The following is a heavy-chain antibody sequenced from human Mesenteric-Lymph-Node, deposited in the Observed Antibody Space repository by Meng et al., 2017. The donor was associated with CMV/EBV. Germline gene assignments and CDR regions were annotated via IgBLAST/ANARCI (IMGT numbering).Heavy chain of an antibody. CDR2: IYYSGST. V-gene: IGHV4-61*01. CDR3: VGLIAGHSGRGP. CDR1: GGSVSSGSFY. Sequence: SETLSLTCSVSGGSVSSGSFYWNWIRQPPGKGLEWIGFIYYSGSTSYNPSLKSRVTMSLDTSKNQFSLKLSSVTAADTAVYYCVGLIAGHSGRGPWGQGTLVTVSS. D-gene: IGHD5-12*01. J-gene: IGHJ5*02.